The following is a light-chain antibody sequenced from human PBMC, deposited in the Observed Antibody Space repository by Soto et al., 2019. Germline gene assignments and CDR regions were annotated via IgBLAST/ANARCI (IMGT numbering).Light chain of an antibody. J-gene: IGLJ1*01. CDR2: DVT. CDR3: SSYTSSSTLYV. Sequence: QSALTQPASVSGSPGQSITISCTGTSTDIGTYSRVSWYLQYPGKAPKLMIYDVTKRPSGVSNRFSGSRSGSTASLTISGLQAEDEADYYCSSYTSSSTLYVFGTGTKLTVL. V-gene: IGLV2-14*02. CDR1: STDIGTYSR.